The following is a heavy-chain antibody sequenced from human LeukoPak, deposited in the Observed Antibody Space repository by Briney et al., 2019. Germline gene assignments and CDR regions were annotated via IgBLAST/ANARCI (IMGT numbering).Heavy chain of an antibody. CDR1: GGSFSGYY. Sequence: SETLSLTCAVYGGSFSGYYWSWIRQPPGKGLEWIGEINHSGSTNYNPSLKSRVTISVDTSKNQFSLKLSSVTAADTAVYCCARGRNYWGQGTLVTVSS. CDR2: INHSGST. V-gene: IGHV4-34*01. J-gene: IGHJ4*02. CDR3: ARGRNY.